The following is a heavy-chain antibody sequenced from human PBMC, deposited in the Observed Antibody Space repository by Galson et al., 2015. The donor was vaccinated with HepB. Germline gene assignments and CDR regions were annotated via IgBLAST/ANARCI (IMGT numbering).Heavy chain of an antibody. J-gene: IGHJ6*02. CDR2: INAGNGNT. CDR3: ARGSAAGTTYYYYGMDV. D-gene: IGHD6-13*01. V-gene: IGHV1-3*01. CDR1: GGTFSSYA. Sequence: SVKVSCKASGGTFSSYAISWVRQAPGQGLEWMGWINAGNGNTKYSQKFQGRVTITRDTSAGTAYMELSSLRSEDTAVYYCARGSAAGTTYYYYGMDVWGQGTTVTVSS.